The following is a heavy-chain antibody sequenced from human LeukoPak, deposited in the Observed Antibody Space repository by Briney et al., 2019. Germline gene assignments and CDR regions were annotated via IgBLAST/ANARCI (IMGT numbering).Heavy chain of an antibody. V-gene: IGHV3-21*04. Sequence: GGSLRLSCGASGFSFSSYSMNWVRQAPGKGLEWVSSISSGSGHIYYADSVKGRFTISRDNANNSLYLQMNSLRAEDTAVYYCARDPPTGWCFDLWGRGTLVTVSS. CDR1: GFSFSSYS. CDR3: ARDPPTGWCFDL. CDR2: ISSGSGHI. D-gene: IGHD1-1*01. J-gene: IGHJ2*01.